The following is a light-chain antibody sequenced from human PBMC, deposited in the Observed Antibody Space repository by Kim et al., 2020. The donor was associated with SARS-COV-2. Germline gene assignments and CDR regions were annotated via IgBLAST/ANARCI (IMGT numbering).Light chain of an antibody. J-gene: IGLJ3*02. Sequence: QLVLTQSPSASASLGASVKLTCTLSSEHSRYAIAWHQQQPEKGPRYLMKLNGDGSHSKGDGIPDRFSGSSSGTERYLTITSLQSEDEADYYCQTWGTGIRVFGGGTQLTVL. CDR3: QTWGTGIRV. CDR2: LNGDGSH. CDR1: SEHSRYA. V-gene: IGLV4-69*01.